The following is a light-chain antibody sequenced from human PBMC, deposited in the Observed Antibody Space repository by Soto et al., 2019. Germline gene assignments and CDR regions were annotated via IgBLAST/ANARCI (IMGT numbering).Light chain of an antibody. V-gene: IGKV1-39*01. CDR3: QQSYGSPLT. Sequence: DIQMTQSPSSLSASVGDRVTITCRASQSISSYLNWYQQRPGKAPNNLIYAASRLQSGVPSRFSGSGAGAYFPLTSSNLQPEDVATYYCQQSYGSPLTFGGGTKVEIK. J-gene: IGKJ4*01. CDR2: AAS. CDR1: QSISSY.